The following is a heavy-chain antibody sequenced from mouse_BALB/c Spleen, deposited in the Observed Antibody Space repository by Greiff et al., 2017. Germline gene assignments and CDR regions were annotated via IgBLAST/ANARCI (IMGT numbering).Heavy chain of an antibody. CDR2: IWTGGGT. J-gene: IGHJ4*01. CDR1: GFSLTSYD. V-gene: IGHV2-9-2*01. CDR3: VREYGNYVRAMDY. Sequence: LVESGPGLVAPSQSLSITCTVSGFSLTSYDISWIRQPPGKGLEWLGVIWTGGGTNYNSAVMSRLSISKDNSKSQVFLKMTSLQADDTAIYYCVREYGNYVRAMDYWGQGTSVTVSS. D-gene: IGHD2-10*02.